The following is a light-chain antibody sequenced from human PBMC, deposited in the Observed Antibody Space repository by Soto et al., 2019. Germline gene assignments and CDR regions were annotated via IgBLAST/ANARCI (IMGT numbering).Light chain of an antibody. J-gene: IGKJ1*01. CDR3: QHYGDSSWT. CDR2: GVS. CDR1: QSVSSTL. Sequence: ELVLTQSPVALSLSSGERATLSCRASQSVSSTLSTWYQQKPGQAPRLLIYGVSSMATGIPDRFSGSGSGTDFTLTISRVEPEDFAVYFCQHYGDSSWTFGQGSRVEIK. V-gene: IGKV3-20*01.